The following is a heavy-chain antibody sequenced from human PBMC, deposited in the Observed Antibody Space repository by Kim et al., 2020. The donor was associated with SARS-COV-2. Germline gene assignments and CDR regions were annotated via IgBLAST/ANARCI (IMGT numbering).Heavy chain of an antibody. CDR2: IYYSGST. V-gene: IGHV4-31*03. D-gene: IGHD2-2*01. CDR3: AREWGGCSSTSCQGYGMDV. J-gene: IGHJ6*02. CDR1: GGSISSGGYY. Sequence: SETLSLTCTVSGGSISSGGYYWSWIRQHPGKGLEWIGYIYYSGSTYYNPSLKSRVTISVDTSKNQFSLKLSSVTAADTAVYFCAREWGGCSSTSCQGYGMDVWGQGTTVTVTS.